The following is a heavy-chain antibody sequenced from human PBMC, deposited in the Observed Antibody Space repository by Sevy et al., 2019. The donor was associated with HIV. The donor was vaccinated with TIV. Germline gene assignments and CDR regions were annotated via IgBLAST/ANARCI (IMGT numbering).Heavy chain of an antibody. CDR3: ATFPYGNSYGSG. Sequence: GGSLRLSCAASGFTFSNAWMSWVRQAPGKGLEWVARIKMKSEGGTTDYAAPVKVRFTISRDDSQNTLYLQMNSLKTEDTGVYYCATFPYGNSYGSGWGQGTLVTVSS. V-gene: IGHV3-15*01. D-gene: IGHD5-18*01. CDR1: GFTFSNAW. CDR2: IKMKSEGGTT. J-gene: IGHJ4*02.